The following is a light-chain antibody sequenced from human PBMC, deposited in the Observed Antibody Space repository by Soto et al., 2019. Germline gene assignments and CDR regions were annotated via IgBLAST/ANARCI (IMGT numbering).Light chain of an antibody. CDR3: QAWDSSTNYV. Sequence: SYELTQSPSVSVSPGQTASITCSGDKLGDKYACWYQQKPGQSPVLVIYQDTKRPSGIPERFSGSNSGNTATLTISGTQAMDAADYYCQAWDSSTNYVFGTGTKLTVL. CDR2: QDT. V-gene: IGLV3-1*01. CDR1: KLGDKY. J-gene: IGLJ1*01.